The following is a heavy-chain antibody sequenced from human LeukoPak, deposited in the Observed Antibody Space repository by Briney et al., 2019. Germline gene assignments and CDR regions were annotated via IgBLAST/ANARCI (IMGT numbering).Heavy chain of an antibody. D-gene: IGHD2-2*01. V-gene: IGHV1-69*13. Sequence: GASVKVFCKASGGTFISYAISWVRQAPGQGLEWMGGIIPIFGTANYAQKFQGRVTITADESTSTAYMELSSLRSEDTAVYYCARDEGYCSSTSCYGTYWGQGTLVTVSS. CDR1: GGTFISYA. CDR2: IIPIFGTA. J-gene: IGHJ4*02. CDR3: ARDEGYCSSTSCYGTY.